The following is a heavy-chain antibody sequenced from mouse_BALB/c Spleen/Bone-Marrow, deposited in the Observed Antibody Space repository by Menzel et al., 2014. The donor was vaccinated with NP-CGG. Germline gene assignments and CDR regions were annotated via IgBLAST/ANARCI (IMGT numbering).Heavy chain of an antibody. J-gene: IGHJ2*01. CDR1: GYAFSVYW. Sequence: QVQLQQSGAELVRPGSSVKISCKASGYAFSVYWMNWVKQRPGQGLEWIGQIYPGVGDTNYNGKFKGRATLIADKSSNTAYMQLSSLTSEDSAVYFCARGGISVDYWGQGTTLTVSS. CDR2: IYPGVGDT. V-gene: IGHV1-80*01. CDR3: ARGGISVDY.